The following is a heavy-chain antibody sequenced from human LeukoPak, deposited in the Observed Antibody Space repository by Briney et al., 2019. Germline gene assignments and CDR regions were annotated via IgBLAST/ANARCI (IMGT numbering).Heavy chain of an antibody. Sequence: GESLMISCVGSGYSFTSYWIGWVRQMPGKGLEWMGVIYPGDSDTRYSPSFQGQVIISADKSISTAYLQWNSLKASDSALYYCARQKNLVGARDYWGQGTLVTVSS. CDR1: GYSFTSYW. V-gene: IGHV5-51*01. D-gene: IGHD1-26*01. J-gene: IGHJ4*02. CDR2: IYPGDSDT. CDR3: ARQKNLVGARDY.